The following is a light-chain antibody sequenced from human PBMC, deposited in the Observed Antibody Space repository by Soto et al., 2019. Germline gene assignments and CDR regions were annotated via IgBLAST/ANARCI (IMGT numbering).Light chain of an antibody. J-gene: IGLJ1*01. CDR1: SSDVGGYNY. CDR2: EVS. CDR3: SSYTSSSIDYV. Sequence: QSALTQPASVSGSPGQSITISCTGTSSDVGGYNYVSWYQQHPGKAPKLMIYEVSNRHSGVSNRFSGSKSGNTASLTISGLXXXXXXDYYCSSYTSSSIDYVFGTGTKLTVL. V-gene: IGLV2-14*01.